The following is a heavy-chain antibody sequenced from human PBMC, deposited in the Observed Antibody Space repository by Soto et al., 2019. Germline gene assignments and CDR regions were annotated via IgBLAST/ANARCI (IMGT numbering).Heavy chain of an antibody. J-gene: IGHJ4*02. CDR2: IIPTFGTA. Sequence: QVQLVQSGAEVKKPGSSVKVSCKASGGTFSSYAISWVRQAPGQGLEWMGGIIPTFGTADYAQKFQGRVTIPAXXXTXPGNMKLSSRRSEDRAVYYCASHYASSGYYCRGLDYWGQGTLVTVSS. CDR3: ASHYASSGYYCRGLDY. V-gene: IGHV1-69*12. D-gene: IGHD3-22*01. CDR1: GGTFSSYA.